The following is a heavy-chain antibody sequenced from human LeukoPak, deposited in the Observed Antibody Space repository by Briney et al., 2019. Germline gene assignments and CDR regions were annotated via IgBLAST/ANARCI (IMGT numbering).Heavy chain of an antibody. CDR1: GFTFDDYG. J-gene: IGHJ4*02. D-gene: IGHD4-17*01. CDR3: ARGYTVTTPAFDFDY. Sequence: PGGSLRLSCAASGFTFDDYGMSWVRHAPGKGLEWVSGINWNGAYIGYADSVKGRFTISRDNAKNSLYLQMTSLRAEDTAVYYCARGYTVTTPAFDFDYWGQGTLVTVSS. V-gene: IGHV3-20*04. CDR2: INWNGAYI.